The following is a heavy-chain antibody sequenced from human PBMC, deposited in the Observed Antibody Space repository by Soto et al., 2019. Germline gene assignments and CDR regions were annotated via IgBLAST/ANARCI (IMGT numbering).Heavy chain of an antibody. V-gene: IGHV3-74*01. Sequence: GGALRLSCXSXGFTFTNCLMHWVRQSPGKWLVCVSLSNGDGSSTYYADSVKGRFTISRDNAKNTLYLQMNSLGAEDPAVYYCTREYSDSRGYYHSTWSDPWGQGPLVTVSS. CDR3: TREYSDSRGYYHSTWSDP. J-gene: IGHJ5*02. CDR1: GFTFTNCL. D-gene: IGHD3-22*01. CDR2: SNGDGSST.